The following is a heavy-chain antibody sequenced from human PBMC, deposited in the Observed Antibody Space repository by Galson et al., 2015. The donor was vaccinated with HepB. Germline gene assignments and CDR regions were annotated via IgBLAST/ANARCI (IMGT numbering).Heavy chain of an antibody. CDR1: GFTFSNAW. CDR3: TTDGVGATSAFDI. J-gene: IGHJ3*02. D-gene: IGHD1-26*01. V-gene: IGHV3-15*01. CDR2: IKSKTDGGTT. Sequence: SLRLSCAASGFTFSNAWMSWVRQAPGKGLEWVGRIKSKTDGGTTDYAAPVKGRFTISRDDSKNTLYLQMNSLKTEDAAVYYCTTDGVGATSAFDIWGQGTMVTVPS.